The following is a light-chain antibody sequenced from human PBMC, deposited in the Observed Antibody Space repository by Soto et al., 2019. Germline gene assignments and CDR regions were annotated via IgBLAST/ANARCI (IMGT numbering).Light chain of an antibody. V-gene: IGKV3-15*01. J-gene: IGKJ1*01. Sequence: TVMTQSPATLSVSPGERVTLSCRASQSVITNLAWYQHKPGQAPRLIXYGASNRATGIPARFSGSGSGTELTLTISSLQSEDLAVYYCQQYNNWPLWTFGQGTKVDIK. CDR2: GAS. CDR1: QSVITN. CDR3: QQYNNWPLWT.